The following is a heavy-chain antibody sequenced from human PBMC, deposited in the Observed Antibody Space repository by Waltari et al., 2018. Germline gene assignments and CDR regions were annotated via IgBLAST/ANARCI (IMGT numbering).Heavy chain of an antibody. D-gene: IGHD3-10*01. CDR3: ARCRSVAFSFYYYSMEV. V-gene: IGHV3-23*01. CDR2: ISGVVSST. J-gene: IGHJ6*02. CDR1: GFTFSSYV. Sequence: EEQLLESGGGLVQPGGSLTLSCALSGFTFSSYVINWVRQAPGGGLERIAGISGVVSSTYYADSVKGRFTISRDNSKKTVFLQMSSLRAEDTAVYYCARCRSVAFSFYYYSMEVWGQGTTVSVSS.